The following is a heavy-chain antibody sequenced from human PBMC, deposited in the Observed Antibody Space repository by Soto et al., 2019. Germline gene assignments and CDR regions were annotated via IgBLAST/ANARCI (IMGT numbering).Heavy chain of an antibody. Sequence: ASVKVSCKASGYTFTGYYMHWVRQAPGQGLEWMGWINPNSGGTNYAQKFQGWVTMTRNTSISTAYMELSSLRSEDTAVYYCARVRRVVHCSGGSCYSQYNWFDPWGQGTLVTVSS. J-gene: IGHJ5*02. D-gene: IGHD2-15*01. CDR2: INPNSGGT. CDR3: ARVRRVVHCSGGSCYSQYNWFDP. CDR1: GYTFTGYY. V-gene: IGHV1-2*04.